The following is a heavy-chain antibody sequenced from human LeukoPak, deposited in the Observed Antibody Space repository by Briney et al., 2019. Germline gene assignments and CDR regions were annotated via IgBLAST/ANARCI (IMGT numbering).Heavy chain of an antibody. V-gene: IGHV4-59*01. CDR2: IYYSGST. CDR3: ARGKVADFWSGYPYYYYYMDV. J-gene: IGHJ6*03. Sequence: SETLSLTCTASGGSISSYYWSWIRQPPGKGLEWIGYIYYSGSTNYNPSLKSRVTISVDTSKNQFSLKLSSVTAADTAVYYCARGKVADFWSGYPYYYYYMDVWGKGTTVTVSS. CDR1: GGSISSYY. D-gene: IGHD3-3*01.